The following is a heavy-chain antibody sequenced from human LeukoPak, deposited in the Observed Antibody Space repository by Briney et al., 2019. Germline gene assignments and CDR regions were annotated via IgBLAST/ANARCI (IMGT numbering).Heavy chain of an antibody. V-gene: IGHV3-9*01. CDR1: GFTFDDYS. Sequence: GGSLRLSCAASGFTFDDYSMHWVRQAPGKGLEWVSCMSWNSGSIGYADSVKGRFTISRDNAKNSLYLQMNSLRAEDTALYYCAKDIATGNRLYYFDYWGQGTLVTVSS. CDR3: AKDIATGNRLYYFDY. CDR2: MSWNSGSI. J-gene: IGHJ4*02. D-gene: IGHD1-14*01.